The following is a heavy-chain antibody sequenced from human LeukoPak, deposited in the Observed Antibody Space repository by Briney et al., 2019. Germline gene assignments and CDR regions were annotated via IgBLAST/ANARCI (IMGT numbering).Heavy chain of an antibody. V-gene: IGHV3-66*04. D-gene: IGHD6-13*01. Sequence: PGGSLRLSCEASGFTVNNNYMSWVRQAPGKGLDWVSIIYSAGTTYYADSVKGRFTISRDNAKNSLYLQMNSLRAEDTAVYYCARQKQQLSFDYWGQGTLVTVSS. CDR2: IYSAGTT. CDR1: GFTVNNNY. CDR3: ARQKQQLSFDY. J-gene: IGHJ4*02.